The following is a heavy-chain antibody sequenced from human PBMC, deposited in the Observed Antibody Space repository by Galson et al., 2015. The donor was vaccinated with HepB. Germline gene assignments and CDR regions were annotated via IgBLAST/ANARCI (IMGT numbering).Heavy chain of an antibody. Sequence: SLRLSCATSGFTFHTFTMHWVRQAPGKGLEWVAVISYDGGNKYYRDSVKGRFTISRDNSKNTLSLQMSSLRPEDTAVYYCVRDPRGELPDAGDYHYGLDVWGQGTTVNVSS. J-gene: IGHJ6*02. CDR1: GFTFHTFT. CDR2: ISYDGGNK. CDR3: VRDPRGELPDAGDYHYGLDV. D-gene: IGHD1-26*01. V-gene: IGHV3-30*04.